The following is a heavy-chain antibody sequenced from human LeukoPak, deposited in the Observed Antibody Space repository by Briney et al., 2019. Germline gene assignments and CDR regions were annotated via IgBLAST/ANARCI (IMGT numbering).Heavy chain of an antibody. CDR3: AKDLGSSGWYIDY. D-gene: IGHD6-19*01. CDR1: GFTFSTYG. Sequence: GGSLRLSCAASGFTFSTYGVYWVRQAPGKGLERVSSNSGGSSYYADSVKGRFTISRDNSKNTLYLQMNSLRAEDTAVYYCAKDLGSSGWYIDYWGQGTLVTVSS. J-gene: IGHJ4*02. V-gene: IGHV3-23*01. CDR2: NSGGSS.